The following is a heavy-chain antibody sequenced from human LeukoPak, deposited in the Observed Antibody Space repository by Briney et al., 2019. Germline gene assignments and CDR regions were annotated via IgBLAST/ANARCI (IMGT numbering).Heavy chain of an antibody. J-gene: IGHJ4*02. D-gene: IGHD1-26*01. V-gene: IGHV3-74*01. CDR1: GFTFSSYS. CDR3: ATPRGSGSYLAFDY. Sequence: GGSLRLSCAASGFTFSSYSMNWVRQAPGKGLVWVSRINSDGSSTSYADSVKGRFTISRDNAKNTLYLQMNSLRAEDTAVYYCATPRGSGSYLAFDYWGQGTLVTVSS. CDR2: INSDGSST.